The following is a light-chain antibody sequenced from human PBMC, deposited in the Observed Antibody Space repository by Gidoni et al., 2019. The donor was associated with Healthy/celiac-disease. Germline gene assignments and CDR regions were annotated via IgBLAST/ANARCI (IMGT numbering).Light chain of an antibody. Sequence: SYVLTQPPSLSVAPGKTARITCGGNNLGSKSVHWYQQKPGQAPVLVIYYDSDRPSGIPERFSGSNSGNTATLTISRVEAGDEADYYCQVWDSSSDHLVFGGGTKLTVL. CDR3: QVWDSSSDHLV. J-gene: IGLJ3*02. CDR1: NLGSKS. V-gene: IGLV3-21*04. CDR2: YDS.